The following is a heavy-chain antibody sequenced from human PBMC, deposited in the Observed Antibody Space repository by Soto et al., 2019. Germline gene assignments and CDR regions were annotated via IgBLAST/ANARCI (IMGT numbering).Heavy chain of an antibody. CDR2: TGSGTGPG. D-gene: IGHD2-15*01. CDR3: ARRDSGGFYRYFDS. Sequence: QVQLVQSGAEVKKPGSSVKVSCKASGGTFSTNPISWVRQAPGQGLEWMGGTGSGTGPGNHAQKFQGRLTITVVKSTSTVYMELSSLSSEDTAVYYCARRDSGGFYRYFDSWGQGTLVTVSS. J-gene: IGHJ4*02. V-gene: IGHV1-69*06. CDR1: GGTFSTNP.